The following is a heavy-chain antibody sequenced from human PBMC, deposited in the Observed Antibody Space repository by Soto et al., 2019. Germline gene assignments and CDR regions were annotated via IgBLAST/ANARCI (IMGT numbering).Heavy chain of an antibody. D-gene: IGHD3-10*01. Sequence: NLSLTCPVPCGPIRRYYVIWIRQSAGKGLEWIGRIDTSGTTNYNPSLKSRVTMSVDASKNHFSLNLSAVTAADTAVYYCARGPRGYVYYHGMDVWGQGTTCSVS. CDR3: ARGPRGYVYYHGMDV. CDR2: IDTSGTT. V-gene: IGHV4-4*07. J-gene: IGHJ6*02. CDR1: CGPIRRYY.